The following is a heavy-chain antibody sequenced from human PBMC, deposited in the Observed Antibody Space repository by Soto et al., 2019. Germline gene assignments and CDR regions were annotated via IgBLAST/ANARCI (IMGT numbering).Heavy chain of an antibody. V-gene: IGHV4-31*03. CDR1: GGSISSGGYY. Sequence: SETLSLTCTVSGGSISSGGYYWSWIRQHPGKGLEWIGYIYYSGSTYYNPSLKSRVTISVDTSKNQFSLKLSSVTAADTAVYYCARMECSGGSCYGGYYFDYWGQGTLVTVSS. CDR3: ARMECSGGSCYGGYYFDY. J-gene: IGHJ4*02. D-gene: IGHD2-15*01. CDR2: IYYSGST.